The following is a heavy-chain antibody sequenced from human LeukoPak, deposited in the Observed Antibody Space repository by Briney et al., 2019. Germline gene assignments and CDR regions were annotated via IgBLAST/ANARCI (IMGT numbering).Heavy chain of an antibody. CDR2: INPNSGGT. D-gene: IGHD6-13*01. CDR3: ARGGIAAAGTEVPPFDY. J-gene: IGHJ4*02. CDR1: GYTFTGYY. V-gene: IGHV1-2*02. Sequence: WASVKVSCKASGYTFTGYYMRWVRQAPGQGLEWMGWINPNSGGTNYAQKFQGRVTMTRDTSISTAYMELSRLRSDDTAVYYCARGGIAAAGTEVPPFDYWGQGTLVTVSS.